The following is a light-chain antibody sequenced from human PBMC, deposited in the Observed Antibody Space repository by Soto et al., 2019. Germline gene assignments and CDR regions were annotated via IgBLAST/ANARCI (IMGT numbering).Light chain of an antibody. J-gene: IGLJ3*02. CDR3: AAWDDSLNGQV. CDR1: RSNIGRNY. CDR2: TNN. V-gene: IGLV1-47*01. Sequence: QSVLTQPPSASGTPGQRVTISWSGSRSNIGRNYVYWYQHIPGTAPKLLIQTNNERPSGVPDRFSGSKSGTSVSLAISGLRSEDEATYYCAAWDDSLNGQVFGGGTKVTVL.